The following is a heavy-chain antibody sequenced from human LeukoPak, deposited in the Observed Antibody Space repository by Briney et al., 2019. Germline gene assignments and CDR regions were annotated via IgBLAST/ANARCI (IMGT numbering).Heavy chain of an antibody. CDR1: GYPVDDYG. D-gene: IGHD2-15*01. V-gene: IGHV3-20*04. Sequence: GGSLRLSCAASGYPVDDYGMRWVRQAPGKGLEWVSGINWNGGTTGYADSVKGRFTISRDNAKNSLYLQMNSLRADDTAVYYCAKTQGYYDAWGQGALVTVSS. J-gene: IGHJ5*02. CDR2: INWNGGTT. CDR3: AKTQGYYDA.